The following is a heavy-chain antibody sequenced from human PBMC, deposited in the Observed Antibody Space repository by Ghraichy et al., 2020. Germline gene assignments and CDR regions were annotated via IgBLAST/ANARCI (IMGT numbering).Heavy chain of an antibody. J-gene: IGHJ6*03. D-gene: IGHD3-3*01. CDR2: IYYSGST. CDR1: GGSISSSSYY. Sequence: SQTLSLTCTVSGGSISSSSYYWGWIRQPPGKGLEWIGSIYYSGSTYYNPSLKSRVTISVDTSKNQFSLKLSSVTAADTAVYYCARLHYDFWSGYSYYMDVWGKGTTVTVSS. CDR3: ARLHYDFWSGYSYYMDV. V-gene: IGHV4-39*01.